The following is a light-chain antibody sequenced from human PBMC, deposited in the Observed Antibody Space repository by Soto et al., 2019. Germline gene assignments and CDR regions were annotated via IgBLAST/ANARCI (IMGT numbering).Light chain of an antibody. CDR2: GAS. V-gene: IGKV3-20*01. J-gene: IGKJ2*01. CDR1: QSVSSTY. CDR3: QQSGNSPT. Sequence: EIVLTQSPGTLSLSPGERATLSCRASQSVSSTYLAWYQQKPGQAPRLLIYGASGRATGIPDRFSGSGSGTDFTLTISRLEPEDFAVYYCQQSGNSPTFGQGTKLDIK.